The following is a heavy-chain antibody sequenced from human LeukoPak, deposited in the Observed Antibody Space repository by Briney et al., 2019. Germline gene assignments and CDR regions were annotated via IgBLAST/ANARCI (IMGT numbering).Heavy chain of an antibody. V-gene: IGHV1-24*01. CDR1: GYTLTELS. Sequence: ASVKVSCKVSGYTLTELSMHWVRPAPGKGLEWMGGFDPEDGETIYAQKFQGRVTMTEDTSTDTAYMELSSLRSEDTGVYYCATSFLHGGSYPGAEYFQHWGQGTLVTVSS. D-gene: IGHD1-26*01. CDR3: ATSFLHGGSYPGAEYFQH. J-gene: IGHJ1*01. CDR2: FDPEDGET.